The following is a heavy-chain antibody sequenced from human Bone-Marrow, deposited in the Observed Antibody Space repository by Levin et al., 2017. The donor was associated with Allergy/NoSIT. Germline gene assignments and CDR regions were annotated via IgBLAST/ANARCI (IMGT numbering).Heavy chain of an antibody. CDR3: ARDRGKPPIIVWLEDY. CDR1: GYTFTSYY. J-gene: IGHJ4*02. V-gene: IGHV1-46*01. CDR2: INPSGGST. Sequence: GESLKISCKASGYTFTSYYMHWVRQAPGQGLEWMGIINPSGGSTSYAQKFQGRVTMTRDTSTSTVYMELSSLRSEDTAVYYCARDRGKPPIIVWLEDYWGQGTLVTVSS. D-gene: IGHD5/OR15-5a*01.